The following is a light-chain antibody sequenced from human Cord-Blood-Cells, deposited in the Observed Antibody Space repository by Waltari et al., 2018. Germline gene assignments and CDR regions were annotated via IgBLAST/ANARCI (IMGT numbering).Light chain of an antibody. V-gene: IGLV6-57*02. CDR2: EDN. Sequence: NFMLTQPHSVSESPGKTVTISCTGSSGSIASNYVQWYQQRPGSAPTTLIMEDNQGPSGGPERFSGSIDSSSNSAALTISGLKTEDEADYYCQSYDSSNVVFGGGTKLTVL. CDR3: QSYDSSNVV. J-gene: IGLJ2*01. CDR1: SGSIASNY.